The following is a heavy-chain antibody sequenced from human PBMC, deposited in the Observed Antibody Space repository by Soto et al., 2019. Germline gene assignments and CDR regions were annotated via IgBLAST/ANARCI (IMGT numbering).Heavy chain of an antibody. CDR1: GGTFGSNA. Sequence: QVQLVQSETEVRKPGSSVKVPCRASGGTFGSNAISWVRQAPGQGLEWMGNIIPIFGTTKNAQNFQGRVTITADESTNTAYMELSSLTSEDTAIYYCAREGFTFGPGAVRGAFDTWGQGTMVTVSS. CDR2: IIPIFGTT. CDR3: AREGFTFGPGAVRGAFDT. V-gene: IGHV1-69*15. D-gene: IGHD4-4*01. J-gene: IGHJ3*02.